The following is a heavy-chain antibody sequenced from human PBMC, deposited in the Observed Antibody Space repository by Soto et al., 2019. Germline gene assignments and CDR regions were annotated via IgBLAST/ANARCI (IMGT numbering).Heavy chain of an antibody. CDR2: INEDGNEK. J-gene: IGHJ5*02. V-gene: IGHV3-7*01. CDR3: GRSLTS. CDR1: GFSFTSYW. Sequence: GGSLRLSCAASGFSFTSYWMNWVRQAPGKGLEWVANINEDGNEKHYVDSVTGRFTISRDNAKNSVFLQMDSLRADDTAIYYCGRSLTSWGQGTLVTVSS.